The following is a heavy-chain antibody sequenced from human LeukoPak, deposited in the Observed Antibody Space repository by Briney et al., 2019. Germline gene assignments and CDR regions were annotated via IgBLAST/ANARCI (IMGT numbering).Heavy chain of an antibody. D-gene: IGHD3/OR15-3a*01. CDR3: ARDAPWTPFYYYYYMDV. CDR1: GGSIGSTTHY. Sequence: SETLSLTCTVSGGSIGSTTHYWSWIRQPPGKGLEWIGSMHYSGSTYYNPSLKSRVTISVDTSKNQFSLKLSSVTAADTAVYYCARDAPWTPFYYYYYMDVWGKGTTVTVSS. V-gene: IGHV4-39*07. CDR2: MHYSGST. J-gene: IGHJ6*03.